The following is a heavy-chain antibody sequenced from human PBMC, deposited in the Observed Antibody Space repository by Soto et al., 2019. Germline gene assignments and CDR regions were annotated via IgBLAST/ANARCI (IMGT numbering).Heavy chain of an antibody. J-gene: IGHJ5*02. D-gene: IGHD1-26*01. CDR1: GFTFDDYA. V-gene: IGHV3-9*01. CDR2: ISWNSGSI. CDR3: AKGGGSYFGNWFDP. Sequence: EVQLVESGGGLVQPGRSLRLSCAASGFTFDDYAMHWVRQAPGKGLEWVSGISWNSGSIGYADSVKGRFTISRDNAKNSLYLQMNSLRAEDTALYYCAKGGGSYFGNWFDPWGQGTQVTVSS.